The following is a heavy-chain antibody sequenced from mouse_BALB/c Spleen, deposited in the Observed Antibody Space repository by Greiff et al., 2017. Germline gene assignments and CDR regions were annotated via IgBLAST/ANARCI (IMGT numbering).Heavy chain of an antibody. CDR3: ARGYYRYDEGSAMDY. CDR1: GFTFSSYA. J-gene: IGHJ4*01. D-gene: IGHD2-14*01. Sequence: EVKLVESGGGLVKPGGSLKLSCAASGFTFSSYAMSWVRQTPEKRLEWVASISSGGRTYYPDSVKGRFTISRDNARNILYLQMSSLRSEDTAMYYCARGYYRYDEGSAMDYWGQGTSVTVSS. V-gene: IGHV5-6-5*01. CDR2: ISSGGRT.